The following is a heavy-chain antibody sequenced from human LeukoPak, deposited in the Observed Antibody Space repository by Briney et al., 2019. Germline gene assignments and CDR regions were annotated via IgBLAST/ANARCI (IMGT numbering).Heavy chain of an antibody. CDR3: ARFEAKQYYYYMDV. CDR1: GYTFTGCY. D-gene: IGHD1/OR15-1a*01. J-gene: IGHJ6*03. Sequence: ASVTVSCKASGYTFTGCYMHWVRQAPGLGLEWMGWINPNSGGTNYAQKFQGRVTMTRDTSISTAYMELSRLRSDDTAVYYCARFEAKQYYYYMDVWRKGATVSVSS. V-gene: IGHV1-2*02. CDR2: INPNSGGT.